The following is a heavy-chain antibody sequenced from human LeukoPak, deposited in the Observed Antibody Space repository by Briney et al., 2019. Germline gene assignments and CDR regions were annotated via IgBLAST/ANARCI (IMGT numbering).Heavy chain of an antibody. Sequence: PETLSLTCAVYGGSFSGYYWSWIRQPPGKGLEWIGEINHSGSTSYNPSLKSRVTISVDTSKNQSSLKLSSVTAADTAVYYCARVLAAAGNNWFDPWGQGTLVTVSS. CDR2: INHSGST. V-gene: IGHV4-34*01. CDR3: ARVLAAAGNNWFDP. D-gene: IGHD6-13*01. CDR1: GGSFSGYY. J-gene: IGHJ5*02.